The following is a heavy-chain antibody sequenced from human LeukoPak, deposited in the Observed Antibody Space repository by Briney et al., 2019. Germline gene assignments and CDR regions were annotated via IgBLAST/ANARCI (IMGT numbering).Heavy chain of an antibody. CDR1: GFTVSSNY. CDR2: IYSGGST. D-gene: IGHD3-22*01. V-gene: IGHV3-66*04. Sequence: QAGGSLRLSCAASGFTVSSNYVSWVRQAPGKGLEWVSVIYSGGSTYYADSVKGRFTISRDNSKNTLYPQMNSLRAEDTAVYYCARRDPYYYDSSGYYPFDYWGQGTLVTVSS. CDR3: ARRDPYYYDSSGYYPFDY. J-gene: IGHJ4*02.